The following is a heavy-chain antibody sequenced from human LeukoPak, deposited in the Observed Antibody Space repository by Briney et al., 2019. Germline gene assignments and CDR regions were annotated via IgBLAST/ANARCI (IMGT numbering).Heavy chain of an antibody. CDR1: GFTFSSYS. CDR3: ATSDGGLYYFDY. CDR2: ISSSSSYI. D-gene: IGHD4-23*01. J-gene: IGHJ4*02. Sequence: GGSLRLSCAASGFTFSSYSMNWVRQAPGKGLEWVSSISSSSSYIYYAGSVKGRFTISRDNAKNSLYLQMNSLRAEDTAVYYCATSDGGLYYFDYWGQGTLVTVSS. V-gene: IGHV3-21*01.